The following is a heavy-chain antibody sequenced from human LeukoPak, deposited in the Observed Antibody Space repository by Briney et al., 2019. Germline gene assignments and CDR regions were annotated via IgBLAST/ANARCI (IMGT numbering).Heavy chain of an antibody. CDR1: GGSISSSTYY. J-gene: IGHJ4*02. CDR3: ARPARRIAAAGHRVGDY. D-gene: IGHD6-13*01. V-gene: IGHV4-39*01. Sequence: SETLSLTCTVSGGSISSSTYYWGWIRQPPGKGLEWIGNIYYSGSGYYNPSLKSRVTISVDTSKNQFSMKLSSVTAADTAVYYCARPARRIAAAGHRVGDYWGQGTLVTVSS. CDR2: IYYSGSG.